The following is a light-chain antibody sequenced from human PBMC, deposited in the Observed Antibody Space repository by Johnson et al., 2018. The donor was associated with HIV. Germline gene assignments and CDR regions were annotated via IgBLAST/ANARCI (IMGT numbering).Light chain of an antibody. Sequence: QSVLTQPPSVSAAPGQKVTIFCSGSSSNIGNNYVSWYQQLPGTAPKLLIYENNKRPSGIPYRFSGSKSGTSATLGITGLQAGDEADYYCGTWHSALSGGGVFGTGTRVTVL. J-gene: IGLJ1*01. V-gene: IGLV1-51*02. CDR2: ENN. CDR3: GTWHSALSGGGV. CDR1: SSNIGNNY.